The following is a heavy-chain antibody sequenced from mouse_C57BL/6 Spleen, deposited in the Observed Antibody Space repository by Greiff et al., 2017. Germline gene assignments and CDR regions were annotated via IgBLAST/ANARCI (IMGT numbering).Heavy chain of an antibody. CDR2: IDPSDSYT. D-gene: IGHD1-1*01. CDR1: GYTFTSYW. Sequence: QVQLQQPGAELVMPGASVTLSCKASGYTFTSYWMHWVQQRPGQGLEWIGEIDPSDSYTNYNQKFKCKSTLTVDKSSSTAYMQLSSLTSEDSAVYYCARPLLRGYFDVWGTGTMVTVSS. V-gene: IGHV1-69*01. CDR3: ARPLLRGYFDV. J-gene: IGHJ1*03.